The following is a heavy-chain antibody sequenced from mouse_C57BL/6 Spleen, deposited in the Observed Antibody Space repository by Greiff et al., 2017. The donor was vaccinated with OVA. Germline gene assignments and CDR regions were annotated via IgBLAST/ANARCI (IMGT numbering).Heavy chain of an antibody. J-gene: IGHJ2*01. D-gene: IGHD4-1*01. CDR1: GFNIKDDY. V-gene: IGHV14-4*01. Sequence: VQLQQSGAELVRPGASVKLSCTASGFNIKDDYMHWVKQRPEQGLEWIGWIDPENGDTEYASKFQGKATITADTSSNTAYLQLSSLTSEDTAVYYCTTISGTGYYFDYWGQGTTLTVSS. CDR3: TTISGTGYYFDY. CDR2: IDPENGDT.